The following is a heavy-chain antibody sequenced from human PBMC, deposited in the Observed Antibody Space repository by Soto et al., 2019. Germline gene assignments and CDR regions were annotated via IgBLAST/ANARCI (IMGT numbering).Heavy chain of an antibody. CDR2: INHSGST. J-gene: IGHJ4*02. CDR3: ARAHRMRFGDLIWFDY. D-gene: IGHD3-10*01. Sequence: SETLSLTCAVYGGSFSGYYWSWIRQPPGKGLEWIGEINHSGSTNYNPSLKSRVTISVDTSKNQFSLKLSSVTAADTAVYYCARAHRMRFGDLIWFDYWGQGTLVTVSS. V-gene: IGHV4-34*01. CDR1: GGSFSGYY.